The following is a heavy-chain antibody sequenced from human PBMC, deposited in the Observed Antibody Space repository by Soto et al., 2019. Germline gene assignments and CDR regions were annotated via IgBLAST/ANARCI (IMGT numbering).Heavy chain of an antibody. CDR3: ARHGQLVPADYYYYGMDV. CDR1: GYSFTSYW. D-gene: IGHD6-13*01. CDR2: IYPGDSDT. J-gene: IGHJ6*02. V-gene: IGHV5-51*01. Sequence: GESLKISCKGSGYSFTSYWIGWVRQMPGKGLEWMGIIYPGDSDTRYSPSFQGQVTISADKSISTAYLQWSSLKASDTAMYYCARHGQLVPADYYYYGMDVRGQGTTVTVSS.